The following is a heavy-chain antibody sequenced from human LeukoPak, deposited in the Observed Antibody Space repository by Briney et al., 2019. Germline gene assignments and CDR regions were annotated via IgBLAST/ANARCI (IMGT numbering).Heavy chain of an antibody. CDR3: ARVVGYGSGSYYNTGGDYFDY. J-gene: IGHJ4*02. CDR1: GGSFSGYY. Sequence: SETLSLTCAVYGGSFSGYYWSWIRQPPGKGLEWIGNIYYSGSTNYNPSLKSRVTISVDTSKNQFSLKLSPVTAADTAVYYCARVVGYGSGSYYNTGGDYFDYWGQGTLVTVSS. V-gene: IGHV4-59*01. D-gene: IGHD3-10*01. CDR2: IYYSGST.